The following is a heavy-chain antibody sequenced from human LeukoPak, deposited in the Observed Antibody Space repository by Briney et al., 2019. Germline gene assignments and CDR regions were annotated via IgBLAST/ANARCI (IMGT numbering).Heavy chain of an antibody. Sequence: PGGSLRLSCAASGFTFDDYAMHWVRQAPGKGLEWVSTISGGGITTYYADSVKGRFTISRDNSKNTLYLQMNSLRAEDTAVYYCARESDHSGSYHYYGMDVWGQGTTVTVSS. CDR3: ARESDHSGSYHYYGMDV. J-gene: IGHJ6*02. CDR1: GFTFDDYA. CDR2: ISGGGITT. D-gene: IGHD1-26*01. V-gene: IGHV3-23*01.